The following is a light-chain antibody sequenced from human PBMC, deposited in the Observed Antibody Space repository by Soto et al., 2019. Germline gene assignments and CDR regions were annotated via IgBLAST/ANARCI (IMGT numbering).Light chain of an antibody. V-gene: IGLV2-23*02. J-gene: IGLJ2*01. CDR1: SSNVGNYNF. Sequence: QSALTQPASVSGSPGQSITISCTGTSSNVGNYNFVSWYQQHPGKVPKLLIHDVSKRTSGISARFAGSKSGNTASLTISGLQAEEEDDYDCCSCAGDGSYVIFGGGTKLTAL. CDR3: CSCAGDGSYVI. CDR2: DVS.